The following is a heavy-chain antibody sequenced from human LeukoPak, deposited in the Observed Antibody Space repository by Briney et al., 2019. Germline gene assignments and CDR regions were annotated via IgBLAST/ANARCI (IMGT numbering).Heavy chain of an antibody. D-gene: IGHD3-9*01. CDR2: MNPNSGNT. J-gene: IGHJ6*03. CDR3: ARAGDKRYFDWLSEVYYCYYYMDV. V-gene: IGHV1-8*03. Sequence: GASVKVSCKASGYTFTSYDINWVRQATGQGLEWMGWMNPNSGNTGYAQKFQGRVTITRNTSISTAYMELSSLRSEDTAVYYCARAGDKRYFDWLSEVYYCYYYMDVWGKGTTVTVSS. CDR1: GYTFTSYD.